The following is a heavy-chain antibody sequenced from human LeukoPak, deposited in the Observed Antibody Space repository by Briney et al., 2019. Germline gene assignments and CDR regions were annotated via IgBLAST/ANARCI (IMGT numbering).Heavy chain of an antibody. CDR1: GFPFSNFD. CDR3: ARAPYCSGGSCYGIDY. Sequence: GGSLRLSCATSGFPFSNFDMSWVRQAPGKGLEWVSHITGCVGSTYYADSVKGRFTISRDNSKNTLYLQMNSLRAEDTAVYYCARAPYCSGGSCYGIDYWGQGTLVTVSS. CDR2: ITGCVGST. V-gene: IGHV3-23*01. J-gene: IGHJ4*02. D-gene: IGHD2-15*01.